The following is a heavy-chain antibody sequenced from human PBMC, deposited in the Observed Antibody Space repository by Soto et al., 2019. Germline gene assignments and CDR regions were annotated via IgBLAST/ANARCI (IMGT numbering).Heavy chain of an antibody. CDR1: GGSISSGDYY. Sequence: QVQLQESGPGLVKPSQTLSLTCTVSGGSISSGDYYWSWIRQPPGKGLEWIGYIYYSGSTYYNPSLQSLVTIPADTSKNQFSLKLSSVTAADTAVYYCAREGGYNYFAYWGQGTLVTVSS. V-gene: IGHV4-30-4*01. D-gene: IGHD5-12*01. CDR2: IYYSGST. J-gene: IGHJ4*02. CDR3: AREGGYNYFAY.